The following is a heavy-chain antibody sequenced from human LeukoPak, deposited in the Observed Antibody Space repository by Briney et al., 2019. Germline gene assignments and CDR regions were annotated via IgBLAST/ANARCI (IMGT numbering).Heavy chain of an antibody. Sequence: TSVKVSCKASGGTFSSYAISWVRQAPGQGLEWMGGIIPMFATLNQAQKFQARVTITADESTSTASMEPSSLRSEDTAVYYCARSAGGVPYCGGDCYSPPSYYYYMDVWGKGTSVTVSS. CDR2: IIPMFATL. D-gene: IGHD2-21*01. V-gene: IGHV1-69*13. CDR3: ARSAGGVPYCGGDCYSPPSYYYYMDV. CDR1: GGTFSSYA. J-gene: IGHJ6*03.